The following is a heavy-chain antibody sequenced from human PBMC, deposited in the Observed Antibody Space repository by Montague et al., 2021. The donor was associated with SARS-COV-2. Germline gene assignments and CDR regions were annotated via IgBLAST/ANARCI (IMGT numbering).Heavy chain of an antibody. CDR1: GGSISSYY. Sequence: SETLSLTCTVAGGSISSYYWSWIRQPPGKGLEWIGYINYSGSTNYNPSLKSRVTISVDTSKNQFSLNLSSVTAADTAVYYCARNLVVHYWYGMDVWGQGTTGTVS. D-gene: IGHD2-15*01. CDR2: INYSGST. CDR3: ARNLVVHYWYGMDV. V-gene: IGHV4-59*01. J-gene: IGHJ6*02.